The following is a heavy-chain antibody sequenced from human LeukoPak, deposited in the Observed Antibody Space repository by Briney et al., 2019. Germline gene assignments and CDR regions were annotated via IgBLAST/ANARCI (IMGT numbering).Heavy chain of an antibody. J-gene: IGHJ5*02. CDR1: GFTFSSNY. CDR2: IYSGGST. CDR3: ARGFADLGNWFDP. V-gene: IGHV3-53*01. Sequence: GGSLRLSCAASGFTFSSNYMSWVRQAPGKGLEWVSVIYSGGSTYYAASVKGRFTISRDNSKNTLYLQTNSLRAEDTAVYYCARGFADLGNWFDPWGQGTLVTVSS.